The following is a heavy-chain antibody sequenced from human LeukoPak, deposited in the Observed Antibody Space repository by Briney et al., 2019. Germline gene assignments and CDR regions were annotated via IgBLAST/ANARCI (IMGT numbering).Heavy chain of an antibody. D-gene: IGHD6-13*01. CDR3: ARDDALVAAAVDY. CDR1: GGTFISYA. CDR2: IIPIFGTA. Sequence: GSSVKVSCKASGGTFISYAISWVRQAPGQGLEWMGGIIPIFGTANYAQKFQGRVTMTRDTSTSTVYMELSSLRPEDTAVYYCARDDALVAAAVDYWGQGTLVTVSS. V-gene: IGHV1-69*05. J-gene: IGHJ4*02.